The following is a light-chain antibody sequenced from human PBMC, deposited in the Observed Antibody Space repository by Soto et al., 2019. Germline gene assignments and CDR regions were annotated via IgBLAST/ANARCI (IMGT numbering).Light chain of an antibody. J-gene: IGKJ1*01. CDR1: QSLLHRNGNNY. CDR3: MQALQTPPT. V-gene: IGKV2-28*01. CDR2: LGS. Sequence: DIVMTQSPLSLPVTPGEPASISCRSSQSLLHRNGNNYLAWYLQKAGQSPQLLIYLGSNRASGVPDRFSGSGSGTDFTLKISRVEAEDVGVYYCMQALQTPPTFGQGTKVEMK.